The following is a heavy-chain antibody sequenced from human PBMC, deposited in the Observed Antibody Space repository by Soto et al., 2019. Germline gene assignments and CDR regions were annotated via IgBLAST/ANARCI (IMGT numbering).Heavy chain of an antibody. CDR2: ISYDGSNK. V-gene: IGHV3-30*18. Sequence: QVQLVESGGGVVQPGRSLRLSCAASGFTFSSYGMHWVRQAPGKGLEWVAVISYDGSNKYYADSVKGRFTISRDNSKNTLYLQMNSLRAEATAVYSCANAPSLVYGSGRYLRCYYYGMDVWGQGTTVTVSS. CDR3: ANAPSLVYGSGRYLRCYYYGMDV. J-gene: IGHJ6*02. D-gene: IGHD3-10*01. CDR1: GFTFSSYG.